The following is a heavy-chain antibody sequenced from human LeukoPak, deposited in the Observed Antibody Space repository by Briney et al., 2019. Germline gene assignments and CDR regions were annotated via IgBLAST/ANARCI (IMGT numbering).Heavy chain of an antibody. Sequence: PGGSLRLSCAASGFTFSSYWMHWVRQAPGKGLVWVSRIYSHGSSTSYADSVKGRFTISRDNAKNTLYLQMNSLRAEDTALYHCARNNGMDVWGQGTTVIVSS. V-gene: IGHV3-74*01. CDR2: IYSHGSST. J-gene: IGHJ6*02. CDR1: GFTFSSYW. CDR3: ARNNGMDV.